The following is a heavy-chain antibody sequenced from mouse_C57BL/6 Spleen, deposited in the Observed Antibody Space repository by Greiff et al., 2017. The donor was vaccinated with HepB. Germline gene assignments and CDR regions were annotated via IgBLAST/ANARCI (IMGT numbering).Heavy chain of an antibody. V-gene: IGHV5-17*01. CDR1: GFTFSDYG. CDR2: ISSGRSTI. Sequence: EVHLVESGGGLVKPGGSLKLTCAASGFTFSDYGMHWVRQAPEKGLGWVAYISSGRSTIYYADTVKGRFTISRDNAKNTLFLQMTSLRSEDTAMYCYARPIARDYAMDDWGQGTSVTVSS. J-gene: IGHJ4*01. CDR3: ARPIARDYAMDD. D-gene: IGHD3-3*01.